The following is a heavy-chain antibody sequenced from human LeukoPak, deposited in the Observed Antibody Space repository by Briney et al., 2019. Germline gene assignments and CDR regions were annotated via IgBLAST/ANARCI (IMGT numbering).Heavy chain of an antibody. D-gene: IGHD3-22*01. CDR3: ATHYYDSSGYYSPDY. CDR2: IASDGSST. V-gene: IGHV3-74*01. Sequence: GGSLRLSCAASGFTFSSYWMNWVRQAPGKGLVWVSRIASDGSSTTYADSVKGRFSISRDNAKNTLYLQMNSLRAEDTAVYYCATHYYDSSGYYSPDYWGQGTLVTVSS. CDR1: GFTFSSYW. J-gene: IGHJ4*02.